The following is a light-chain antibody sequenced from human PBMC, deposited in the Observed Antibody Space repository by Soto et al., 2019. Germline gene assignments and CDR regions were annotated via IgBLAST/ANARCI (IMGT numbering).Light chain of an antibody. CDR1: SGDIGGYNY. J-gene: IGLJ2*01. CDR3: SSYACTNTLV. Sequence: QSALTQPPSASGSPGQSVTISCTGTSGDIGGYNYVSWYQQHPGKAPKLLIYEVNKRPSGVPDRFSGSKSGNTASLTVSGPEAEDEADYYCSSYACTNTLVFGGGTKLTVL. CDR2: EVN. V-gene: IGLV2-8*01.